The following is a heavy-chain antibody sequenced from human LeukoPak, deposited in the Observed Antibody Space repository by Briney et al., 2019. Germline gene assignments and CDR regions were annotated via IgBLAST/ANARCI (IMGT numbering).Heavy chain of an antibody. Sequence: PSETLSLTCTVSGGSISSYYWSWIRQPPGKGLEWIGYIYYSGSTNYNPSLKSRVTISVDTSKNQFSLKLSSVTAADTAVYYCAGMMTEGTVDYWGQGTLVTVSS. J-gene: IGHJ4*02. D-gene: IGHD3-10*01. V-gene: IGHV4-59*01. CDR3: AGMMTEGTVDY. CDR2: IYYSGST. CDR1: GGSISSYY.